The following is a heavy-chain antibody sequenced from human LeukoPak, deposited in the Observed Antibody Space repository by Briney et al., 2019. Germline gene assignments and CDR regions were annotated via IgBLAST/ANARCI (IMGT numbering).Heavy chain of an antibody. V-gene: IGHV3-48*01. CDR2: ISSSSSTL. Sequence: PGGSLRLSCAASGFTCSSYAMSWVRQAPGKGLEWVSYISSSSSTLYYADSVKGRFTISRDNAKNSLYLQMNSLRAEDTAVYYCARWFVKNKTAYEIDYWGQGTLVTVSS. CDR1: GFTCSSYA. J-gene: IGHJ4*02. D-gene: IGHD1/OR15-1a*01. CDR3: ARWFVKNKTAYEIDY.